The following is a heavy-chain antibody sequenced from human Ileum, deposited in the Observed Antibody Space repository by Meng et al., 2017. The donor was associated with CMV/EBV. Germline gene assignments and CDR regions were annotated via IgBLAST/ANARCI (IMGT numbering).Heavy chain of an antibody. D-gene: IGHD3-10*01. CDR3: VRKGDFGYYFDS. CDR2: IYWDDDK. V-gene: IGHV2-5*02. CDR1: GFSLSNIRMA. Sequence: QIPCKESGPSLVKPTETLDLTCTFSGFSLSNIRMAVGWIRQPPGKALEWLALIYWDDDKRYSPSLNSRLTITKDTSKNQVVLTMTNMDPVDTATYYCVRKGDFGYYFDSWGQGTLVTVSS. J-gene: IGHJ4*02.